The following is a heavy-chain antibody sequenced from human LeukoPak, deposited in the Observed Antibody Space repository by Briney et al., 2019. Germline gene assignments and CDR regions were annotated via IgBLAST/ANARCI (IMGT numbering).Heavy chain of an antibody. CDR1: GFTFSSYA. V-gene: IGHV3-23*01. CDR3: AREDGGSRWYLFDY. D-gene: IGHD6-13*01. Sequence: GGSLRLSCVASGFTFSSYAISWVRQAPGKGLEWVSAIGSGGKTYYADSVKGRFAISRDDSKNTVYLQVNSLRAEDTAVYNCAREDGGSRWYLFDYWGRGTLVTVFS. CDR2: IGSGGKT. J-gene: IGHJ4*02.